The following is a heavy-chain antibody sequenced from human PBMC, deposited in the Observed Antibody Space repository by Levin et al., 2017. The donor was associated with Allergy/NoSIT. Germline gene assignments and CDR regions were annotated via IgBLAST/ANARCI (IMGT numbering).Heavy chain of an antibody. Sequence: GASVKVSCKASGYTFTSYGISWVRQAPGQGLEWMGWISAYNGNTNYAQKLQGRVTMTTDTSTSTAYMELRSLRSDDTAVYYCARGPSRYYYGSGSYPTARDDYWGQGTLVTVSS. CDR1: GYTFTSYG. D-gene: IGHD3-10*01. CDR2: ISAYNGNT. CDR3: ARGPSRYYYGSGSYPTARDDY. J-gene: IGHJ4*02. V-gene: IGHV1-18*01.